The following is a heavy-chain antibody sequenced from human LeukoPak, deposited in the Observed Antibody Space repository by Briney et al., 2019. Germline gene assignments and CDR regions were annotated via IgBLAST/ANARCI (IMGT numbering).Heavy chain of an antibody. CDR1: GFTFSSYL. V-gene: IGHV3-7*01. J-gene: IGHJ5*02. CDR2: INQDGSKK. Sequence: GGSLRLSCAASGFTFSSYLMNWVRQAPGKGREWVANINQDGSKKNYVDSVKGRFTISRDSAKNSLYLQMNSLRAEDTAVYYCEGAWSWGQGTLVTVSS. D-gene: IGHD6-19*01. CDR3: EGAWS.